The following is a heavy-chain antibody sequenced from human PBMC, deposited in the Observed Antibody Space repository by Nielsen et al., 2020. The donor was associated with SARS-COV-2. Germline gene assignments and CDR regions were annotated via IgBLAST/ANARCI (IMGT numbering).Heavy chain of an antibody. CDR3: ARAASTVTTHAAGF. CDR1: GFISSDYV. J-gene: IGHJ4*02. V-gene: IGHV3-23*01. CDR2: ITTSGGTT. D-gene: IGHD4-17*01. Sequence: AFLITSCAASGFISSDYVISWVRQAPGKGLEWVLVITTSGGTTYYADSVKGRCIISRDNSKNTVFLHLNSRTAEDTALYYYARAASTVTTHAAGFWGQGTLVTVSS.